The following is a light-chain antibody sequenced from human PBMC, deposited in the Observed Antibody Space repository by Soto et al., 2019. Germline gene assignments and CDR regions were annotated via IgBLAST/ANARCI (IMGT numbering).Light chain of an antibody. Sequence: TQSPSSLSASVGDRATLSCRASQRVSSGYLAWYQQKPGQAPRLLIYGASNRATDIPDRFSGRGSGTDFTLTISRLEPEDFAVYYCQQYGSSPPSSTFGQGTRLEIK. CDR2: GAS. V-gene: IGKV3-20*01. CDR1: QRVSSGY. CDR3: QQYGSSPPSST. J-gene: IGKJ5*01.